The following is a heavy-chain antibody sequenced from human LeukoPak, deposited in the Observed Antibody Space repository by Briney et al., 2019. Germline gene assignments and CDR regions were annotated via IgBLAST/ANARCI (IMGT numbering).Heavy chain of an antibody. CDR2: IKQDGSEK. J-gene: IGHJ4*02. CDR3: ARDRQVAY. CDR1: GFTFSNYW. V-gene: IGHV3-7*01. Sequence: GGSLRLSCAASGFTFSNYWLTWVRQAPGQGLEWVANIKQDGSEKHYVDSVKGRCTISRENAKNSLYLQMNSLRAEDTAGYYCARDRQVAYWGQGTLVTVSS.